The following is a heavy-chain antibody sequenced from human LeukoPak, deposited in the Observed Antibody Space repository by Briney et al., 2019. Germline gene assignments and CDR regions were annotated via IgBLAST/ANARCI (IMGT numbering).Heavy chain of an antibody. D-gene: IGHD3-16*01. V-gene: IGHV3-33*01. CDR2: IWYDGSNK. CDR3: ARDHILGGIDY. CDR1: GFTFSSYG. Sequence: GGSLRLSCAASGFTFSSYGMHWVRQAPGKGLEWVAVIWYDGSNKYYADSVKGRFTVSRDNSKNTLYLQMNSLRAEDTAVYYCARDHILGGIDYWGQGTLVTVSS. J-gene: IGHJ4*02.